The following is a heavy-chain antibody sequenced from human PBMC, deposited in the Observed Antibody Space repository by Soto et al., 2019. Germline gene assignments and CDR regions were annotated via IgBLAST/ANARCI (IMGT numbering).Heavy chain of an antibody. D-gene: IGHD2-15*01. J-gene: IGHJ4*02. V-gene: IGHV3-23*01. CDR1: GFTFSSYA. CDR3: AKGPHVVVVAGYYFDY. Sequence: GGSLRLSCAASGFTFSSYAMSWVRQAPGKGLEWVSAISGSGGSTYYADSVKGRFTISRDNSKNTLYLQMNSLRAEDTAVYYCAKGPHVVVVAGYYFDYWGQGTLVTVSS. CDR2: ISGSGGST.